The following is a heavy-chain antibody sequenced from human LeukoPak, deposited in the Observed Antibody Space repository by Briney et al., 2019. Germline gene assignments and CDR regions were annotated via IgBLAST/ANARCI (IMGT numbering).Heavy chain of an antibody. CDR3: ARDRRDGAFDI. D-gene: IGHD5-24*01. V-gene: IGHV3-13*01. Sequence: SGGSLRLSCAASGFTFSSYDTHWVRQATGKGLEWVSAIGTAGDTYYPGSVKGRFTISRENAKNSLYLQMNSLRAGDTAVYYCARDRRDGAFDIWGQGTMVTVSS. CDR2: IGTAGDT. J-gene: IGHJ3*02. CDR1: GFTFSSYD.